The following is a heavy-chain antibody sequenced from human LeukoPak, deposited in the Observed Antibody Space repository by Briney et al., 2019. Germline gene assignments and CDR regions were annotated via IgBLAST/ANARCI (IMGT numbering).Heavy chain of an antibody. D-gene: IGHD4-17*01. CDR1: GGSINSYY. CDR3: AREKNGDYVDY. Sequence: SETLSLTCTVSGGSINSYYWSWIRQPPGKGLEWIGYIYYSGSTNYNPSLKSRVTISVDTSKNQFSLELSSVTAADTAVYYCAREKNGDYVDYWGQGTLVTVSS. V-gene: IGHV4-59*01. CDR2: IYYSGST. J-gene: IGHJ4*02.